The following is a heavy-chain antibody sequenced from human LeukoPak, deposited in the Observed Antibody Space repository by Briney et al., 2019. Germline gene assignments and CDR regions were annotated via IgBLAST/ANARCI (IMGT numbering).Heavy chain of an antibody. J-gene: IGHJ4*02. CDR2: ISDSGNT. CDR3: ARMDCVSTSCPFDY. CDR1: GGSISSYY. V-gene: IGHV4-59*01. D-gene: IGHD2-2*01. Sequence: SETLSLTCSVSGGSISSYYWSWIRQSPGKGLEWVGYISDSGNTNYDPSLKSRVSISVDTSKNQLSLKLRSVTAADTAAYYCARMDCVSTSCPFDYWGQGTLVTVSS.